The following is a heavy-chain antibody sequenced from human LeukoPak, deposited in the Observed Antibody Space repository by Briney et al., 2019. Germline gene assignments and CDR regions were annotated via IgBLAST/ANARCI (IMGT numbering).Heavy chain of an antibody. CDR3: AKGLMSYYDSSGYLS. D-gene: IGHD3-22*01. CDR1: GFTFSSYG. CDR2: ISYDGSNK. J-gene: IGHJ4*02. Sequence: QPGRSLRLSCAASGFTFSSYGMHWVRQAPGKGLEWVAVISYDGSNKYYADSVKGRFTISGDNSKNTLYLQMNSLRAEDTAVYYCAKGLMSYYDSSGYLSWGQGTLVTVSS. V-gene: IGHV3-30*18.